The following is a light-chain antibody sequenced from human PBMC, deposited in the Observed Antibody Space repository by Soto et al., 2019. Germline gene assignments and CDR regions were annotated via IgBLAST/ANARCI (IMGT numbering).Light chain of an antibody. CDR3: QQYNSYPWT. J-gene: IGKJ1*01. CDR1: QNINNY. V-gene: IGKV1-5*03. CDR2: KAS. Sequence: DIQMTQSPSSLSASVGDRVTITCQASQNINNYLNWYQQKPGRAPKLLIYKASSLESGVPSRFSGSGSGTEFTLTISSLQPDDFATYYCQQYNSYPWTFGQGTKVDIK.